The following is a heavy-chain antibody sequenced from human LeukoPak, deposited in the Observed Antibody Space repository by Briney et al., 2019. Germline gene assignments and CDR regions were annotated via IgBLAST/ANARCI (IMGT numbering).Heavy chain of an antibody. CDR1: GGTFSTYA. CDR3: ARIQGDYGVLVY. V-gene: IGHV1-69*05. J-gene: IGHJ4*02. D-gene: IGHD2-21*01. Sequence: SSVKVSCNASGGTFSTYAFNWVRQAPGPGLEWMGRIIPIFGPANYEQRFQGRVMNTTDESTNNNYQEQLSLPSDASTVYYCARIQGDYGVLVYWGQGTLVTVSS. CDR2: IIPIFGPA.